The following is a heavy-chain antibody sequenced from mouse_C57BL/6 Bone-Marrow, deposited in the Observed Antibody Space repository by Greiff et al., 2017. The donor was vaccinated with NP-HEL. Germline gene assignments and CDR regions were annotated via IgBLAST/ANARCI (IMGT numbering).Heavy chain of an antibody. Sequence: EVHLVESGGGLVQPGGSLPLSCAASGFTFSDYYMYWVRQTPEKRLEWVAYISNGGGSPSSPATVKGRFTISRDNAKNTLYLQMSRLTSEATAMYYCARLAPFAYWGQGTLVTVSA. CDR3: ARLAPFAY. CDR1: GFTFSDYY. V-gene: IGHV5-12*01. J-gene: IGHJ3*01. CDR2: ISNGGGSP.